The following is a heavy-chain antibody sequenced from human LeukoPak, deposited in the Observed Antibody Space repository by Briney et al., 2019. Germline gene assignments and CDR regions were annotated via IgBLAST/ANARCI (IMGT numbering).Heavy chain of an antibody. J-gene: IGHJ4*02. CDR2: INQDESEK. Sequence: GGSLRLSCAASGFTFSSNWMSWVRQAPGKGLEWAATINQDESEKYYVDSVKGRFTISRDNAKNSLYLQLNSLRADDSGVYYCARGRDLLNWGQGTLVTVSS. V-gene: IGHV3-7*01. D-gene: IGHD2-21*01. CDR3: ARGRDLLN. CDR1: GFTFSSNW.